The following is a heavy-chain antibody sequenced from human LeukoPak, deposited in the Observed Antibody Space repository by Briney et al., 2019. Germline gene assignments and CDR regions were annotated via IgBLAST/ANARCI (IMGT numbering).Heavy chain of an antibody. J-gene: IGHJ4*02. D-gene: IGHD3-22*01. V-gene: IGHV4-39*07. CDR1: GGSISSSSYY. CDR3: ASTYYYGSSGYGQGTL. Sequence: SETLSLTCTVSGGSISSSSYYWGWIRQPPGKGLEWIGSIYYSGSTYYNPSLKSRVTISVDTSKNQFSLKLSSVTAADTAVYYCASTYYYGSSGYGQGTLWGQGTLVTVSS. CDR2: IYYSGST.